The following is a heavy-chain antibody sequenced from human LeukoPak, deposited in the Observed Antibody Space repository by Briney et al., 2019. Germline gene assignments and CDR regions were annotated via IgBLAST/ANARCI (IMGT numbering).Heavy chain of an antibody. D-gene: IGHD3-10*01. CDR2: IIPIFGTA. J-gene: IGHJ3*02. CDR3: AREGVLLWFGEPKKGAFDI. Sequence: ASVKVSCKASGGTFSSYAISWVRQAPGQGLEWMGGIIPIFGTANYAQKFQGRVTITTDESTSTAYMGLSSLRSEDTAVYYCAREGVLLWFGEPKKGAFDIWGQGTMVTVSS. CDR1: GGTFSSYA. V-gene: IGHV1-69*05.